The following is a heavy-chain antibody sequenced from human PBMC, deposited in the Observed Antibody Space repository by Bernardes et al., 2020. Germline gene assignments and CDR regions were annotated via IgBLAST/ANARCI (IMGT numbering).Heavy chain of an antibody. CDR2: INHSGST. Sequence: TLSLTCAVYGGSFSGYYWSWIRQPPGKGLEWIGEINHSGSTHYNPSLKSRVTISVDTSKNQFSLKLSSVTAADTAVYYCAREGNWGVIDYWGQGTLVTGSS. CDR3: AREGNWGVIDY. CDR1: GGSFSGYY. J-gene: IGHJ4*02. V-gene: IGHV4-34*01. D-gene: IGHD7-27*01.